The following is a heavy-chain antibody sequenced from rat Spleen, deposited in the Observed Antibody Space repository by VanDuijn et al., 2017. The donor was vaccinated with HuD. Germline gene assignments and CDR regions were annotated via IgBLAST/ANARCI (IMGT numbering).Heavy chain of an antibody. J-gene: IGHJ1*01. Sequence: EVQLVESGGGLVQPGRSLKLSCAASGFTFSDYYMAWVRQAPTKGLEWVASITNSGGSTYYRDSVKGRFTISRDNAKSTLYLQMNSLRSEDTATYYCTAYSSYWYFDFWGPGTMVTVSS. CDR2: ITNSGGST. CDR1: GFTFSDYY. D-gene: IGHD1-2*01. V-gene: IGHV5-20*01. CDR3: TAYSSYWYFDF.